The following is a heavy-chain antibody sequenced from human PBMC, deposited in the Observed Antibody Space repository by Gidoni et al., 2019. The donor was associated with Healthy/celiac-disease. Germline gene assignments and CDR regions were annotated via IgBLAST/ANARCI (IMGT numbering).Heavy chain of an antibody. CDR2: IRYDGSNK. Sequence: QVQLVESGGGVVQPGGSLRLSCAASGFTFSSYGMHWVRQAPGKGLEWVAFIRYDGSNKYYADSVKGRFTISRDNSKNTLYLQMNSLRAEDTAVYYCAKGAKDYVWGSYRPDREIDYWGQGTLVTVSS. D-gene: IGHD3-16*02. V-gene: IGHV3-30*02. CDR1: GFTFSSYG. J-gene: IGHJ4*02. CDR3: AKGAKDYVWGSYRPDREIDY.